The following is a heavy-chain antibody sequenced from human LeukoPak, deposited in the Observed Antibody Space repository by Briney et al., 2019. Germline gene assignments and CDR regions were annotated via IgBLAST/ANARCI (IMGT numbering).Heavy chain of an antibody. CDR1: GGSFSGYY. CDR2: INHSGST. V-gene: IGHV4-34*01. CDR3: ARGPRFIAAPYYFDY. Sequence: PSETLSLTCAVYGGSFSGYYWSWIRQPPGKGLEWIGEINHSGSTSYNPSLKSRVTISVDTSKNQFSLKLSSVTAADTAVYYCARGPRFIAAPYYFDYWGQGTLVTVSS. J-gene: IGHJ4*02. D-gene: IGHD6-13*01.